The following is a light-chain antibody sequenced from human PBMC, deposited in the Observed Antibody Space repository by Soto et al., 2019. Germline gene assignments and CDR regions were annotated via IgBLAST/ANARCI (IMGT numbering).Light chain of an antibody. Sequence: EIVLTQSPGTLSLSPGERATLSCRASQSVSSSYLAWYQQKPGQAPRLLIYGASSRATGIPDRFSGSGSGTDFTLTISRLEPEDFAVYYCQQYANSPLTFDQGTKVEIK. CDR2: GAS. CDR1: QSVSSSY. V-gene: IGKV3-20*01. CDR3: QQYANSPLT. J-gene: IGKJ1*01.